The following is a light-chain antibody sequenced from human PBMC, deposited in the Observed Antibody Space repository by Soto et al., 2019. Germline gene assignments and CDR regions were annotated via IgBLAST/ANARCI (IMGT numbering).Light chain of an antibody. CDR1: RSNVGTYDL. Sequence: QYALTQPASVSASPGQSITISCTGTRSNVGTYDLVSWYQHHPDKAPKLIIYEGTKRPSGISSRFSGSKSGNTASLTISGLQAEDDADYYCCSFAVGAALVFGGGTKLTVL. J-gene: IGLJ2*01. CDR3: CSFAVGAALV. CDR2: EGT. V-gene: IGLV2-23*01.